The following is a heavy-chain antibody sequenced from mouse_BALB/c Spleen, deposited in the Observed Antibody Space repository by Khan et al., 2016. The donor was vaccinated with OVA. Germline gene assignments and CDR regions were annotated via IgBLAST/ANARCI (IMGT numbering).Heavy chain of an antibody. Sequence: EVKLEESGPGLVKPSQTLSLTCTVTGYSITSYYAWNWIRQFPGNKLERMGYISYSGTTNYNPSLTSRISITRDTSKHEFFLQVNSVTTEDTDTYYCARDGSRYNYAMDYWGQGTSVTVAS. J-gene: IGHJ4*01. CDR3: ARDGSRYNYAMDY. V-gene: IGHV3-2*02. CDR2: ISYSGTT. D-gene: IGHD2-3*01. CDR1: GYSITSYYA.